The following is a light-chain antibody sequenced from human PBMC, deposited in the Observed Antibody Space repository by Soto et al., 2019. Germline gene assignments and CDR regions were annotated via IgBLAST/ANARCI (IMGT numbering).Light chain of an antibody. V-gene: IGKV3-20*01. Sequence: IVMTQSPATLSVSPMEIATLSCRASQSVSSSYLAWYQQKPGQAPRLLIYGASSRATGIPDRFSGSGSGTDFTLTISRLEPEDFAVYYCQQYGSSLWTFGQGTKVDIK. CDR2: GAS. CDR1: QSVSSSY. CDR3: QQYGSSLWT. J-gene: IGKJ1*01.